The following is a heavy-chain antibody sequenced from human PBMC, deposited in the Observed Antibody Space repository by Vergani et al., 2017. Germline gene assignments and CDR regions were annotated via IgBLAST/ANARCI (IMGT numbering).Heavy chain of an antibody. Sequence: QVQLVQSGAEVKKPGSSVKVSCKASGGNFSSYAISWVRQAPGQGLEWMGGIIPIFGTANYAQKVQGRVTITADESTSTAYMELSSLRSEDTAEYYCARGYCSSTSCYVGQDWGQGTLVTVSS. V-gene: IGHV1-69*01. J-gene: IGHJ4*02. CDR1: GGNFSSYA. CDR3: ARGYCSSTSCYVGQD. CDR2: IIPIFGTA. D-gene: IGHD2-2*01.